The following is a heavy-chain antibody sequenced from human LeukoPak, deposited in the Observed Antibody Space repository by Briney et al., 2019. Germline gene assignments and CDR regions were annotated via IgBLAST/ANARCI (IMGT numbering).Heavy chain of an antibody. D-gene: IGHD3-22*01. Sequence: GGSLRLSCAASGFTFSSYAMSWVRQAPGKGLEWVSAISGSGGSTYYADSVKGRFTISRDNSKNTLYLQMNSLRAEDTAVYYCARSNAYYYDSSGYRSFDYWGQGTLVTVSS. V-gene: IGHV3-23*01. CDR2: ISGSGGST. J-gene: IGHJ4*02. CDR3: ARSNAYYYDSSGYRSFDY. CDR1: GFTFSSYA.